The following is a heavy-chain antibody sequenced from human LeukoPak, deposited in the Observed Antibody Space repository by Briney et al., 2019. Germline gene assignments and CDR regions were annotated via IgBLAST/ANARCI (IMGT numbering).Heavy chain of an antibody. D-gene: IGHD1-26*01. CDR2: ISAYNGNT. V-gene: IGHV1-18*01. CDR1: GYTFTSYG. Sequence: ASVKVSCKASGYTFTSYGISWVRQAPGQGLEWMGWISAYNGNTNYAQKLQGRVTMTTDTSTSTAYMELRSLRSDDTAVYYCARVSQEGNSLVGATSDYWGQGTLVTVSS. J-gene: IGHJ4*02. CDR3: ARVSQEGNSLVGATSDY.